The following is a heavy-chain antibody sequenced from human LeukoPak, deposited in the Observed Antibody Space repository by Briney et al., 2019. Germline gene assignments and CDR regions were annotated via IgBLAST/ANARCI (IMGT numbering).Heavy chain of an antibody. CDR3: ATGYGSGSYGRFDP. J-gene: IGHJ5*02. V-gene: IGHV1-8*01. CDR2: MNPNSGDT. Sequence: ASVKVSCKASGYTFTSYDINWVRQATGQGLEWMGWMNPNSGDTHYPQNFQGRVTMTSDTSINTAYMELSRLTSDDTAVYYCATGYGSGSYGRFDPWGQGTLVTVSS. D-gene: IGHD3-10*01. CDR1: GYTFTSYD.